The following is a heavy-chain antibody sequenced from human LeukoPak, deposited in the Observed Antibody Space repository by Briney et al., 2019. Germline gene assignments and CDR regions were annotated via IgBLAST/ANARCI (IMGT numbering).Heavy chain of an antibody. V-gene: IGHV3-23*01. CDR1: GFTFVNYA. D-gene: IGHD6-19*01. J-gene: IGHJ4*02. Sequence: GGSLRLSCAASGFTFVNYAMSWVRQAPGKGLEWVSAVVGNGGTTFYADSVKGRFTISRDNSKNTVYLQIHSLRGEDTAVYYCAKARLSTGWAYNDYWGQGALVTVSS. CDR3: AKARLSTGWAYNDY. CDR2: VVGNGGTT.